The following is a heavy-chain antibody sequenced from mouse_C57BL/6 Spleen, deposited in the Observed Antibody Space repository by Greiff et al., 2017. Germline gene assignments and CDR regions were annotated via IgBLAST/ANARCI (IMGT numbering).Heavy chain of an antibody. CDR3: ARRYYGSSWYFDV. J-gene: IGHJ1*03. V-gene: IGHV1-69*01. Sequence: QVQLQQPGAELVMPGASVKLSCKASGYTFTSYWMHWVKQRPGQGLEWIGEIDPSDSYTNYNQKFKGKSTLTVDKSSSTAYMQLSSLTSEASAVYYCARRYYGSSWYFDVWGTGTTVTVSS. D-gene: IGHD1-1*01. CDR1: GYTFTSYW. CDR2: IDPSDSYT.